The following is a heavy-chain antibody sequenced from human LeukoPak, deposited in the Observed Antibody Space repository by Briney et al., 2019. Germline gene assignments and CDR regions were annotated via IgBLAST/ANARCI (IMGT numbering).Heavy chain of an antibody. Sequence: SETLSLTCTVSGGSISSYYWSWIRQPAGKGLEWIGRIYTSGSTNYNPSLKSRVTMSVDTSKNQFSLELGSVTAADTAVYYCARFNYVGWFDPWGQGTLVTVSS. D-gene: IGHD4-11*01. V-gene: IGHV4-4*07. CDR1: GGSISSYY. CDR3: ARFNYVGWFDP. J-gene: IGHJ5*02. CDR2: IYTSGST.